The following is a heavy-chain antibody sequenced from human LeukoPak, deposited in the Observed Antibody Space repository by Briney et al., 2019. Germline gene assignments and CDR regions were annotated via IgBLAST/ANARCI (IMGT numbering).Heavy chain of an antibody. CDR2: ITSENTI. CDR1: GFTFSSYA. J-gene: IGHJ4*02. Sequence: GGSLRLSCAASGFTFSSYAMGWVRQAPRKAPEWVSYITSENTIYYADSVEGRFTISRDNAKNSLFLQMNSLRAEDTAVYYCARVPGGYDTLYDYWGQGTLVTVSS. D-gene: IGHD5-12*01. V-gene: IGHV3-48*04. CDR3: ARVPGGYDTLYDY.